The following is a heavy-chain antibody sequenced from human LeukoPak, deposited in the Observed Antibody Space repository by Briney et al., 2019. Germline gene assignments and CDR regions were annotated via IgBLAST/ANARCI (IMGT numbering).Heavy chain of an antibody. CDR3: ARGALGYCSSTSCYRVYYYYGMDV. Sequence: GSLRLSCTASGLTFTTAWMSWIRQPPGKGLEWIGEINHSGSTNYNPSLKSRVTISVDTSKNQFSLKLSSVTAADTAVYYCARGALGYCSSTSCYRVYYYYGMDVWGKGTTVTVSS. V-gene: IGHV4-34*01. CDR2: INHSGST. J-gene: IGHJ6*04. D-gene: IGHD2-2*02. CDR1: GLTFTTAW.